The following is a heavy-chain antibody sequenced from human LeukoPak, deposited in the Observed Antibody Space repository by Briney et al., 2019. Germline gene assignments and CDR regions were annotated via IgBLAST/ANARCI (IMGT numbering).Heavy chain of an antibody. V-gene: IGHV4-59*08. CDR3: ARHESGELLVDY. D-gene: IGHD1-26*01. CDR2: IYYSGST. J-gene: IGHJ4*02. Sequence: SETLSLTCTVSGGSISSYYWSWIRQPPGKGLEWIGYIYYSGSTNYNPSLKSRVTISVDTSKNQFSLKLTSVTAADTAVYYCARHESGELLVDYWGQGTLVTVSS. CDR1: GGSISSYY.